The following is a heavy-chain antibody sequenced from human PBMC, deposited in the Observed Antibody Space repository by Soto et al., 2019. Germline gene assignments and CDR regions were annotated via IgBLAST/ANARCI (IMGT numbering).Heavy chain of an antibody. CDR2: INHSGST. J-gene: IGHJ4*02. CDR3: ALGSPRRGSGSYYLQRAVPSDY. D-gene: IGHD3-10*01. V-gene: IGHV4-34*01. CDR1: GGSFSGYY. Sequence: SETLSLTCAVYGGSFSGYYWSWIRQPPGKGLEWIGEINHSGSTNYNPSLKSRVTISVDTSKNQFSLKLSSVTAADTAVYYCALGSPRRGSGSYYLQRAVPSDYWGQGTLVTVSS.